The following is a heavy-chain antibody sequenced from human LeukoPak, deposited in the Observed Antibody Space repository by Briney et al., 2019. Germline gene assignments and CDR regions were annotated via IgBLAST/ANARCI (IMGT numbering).Heavy chain of an antibody. CDR3: ARSLWFGESYYMDV. V-gene: IGHV1-18*01. CDR2: ISAYNGNT. Sequence: ASVKVSCKASGYTFTSYGISWVRQAPGQGLEWMGRISAYNGNTNCAQRLQGRVTMTTDTSTSTAYMELRSLRSDDTAVYYCARSLWFGESYYMDVWGKGTTVTVSS. CDR1: GYTFTSYG. J-gene: IGHJ6*03. D-gene: IGHD3-10*01.